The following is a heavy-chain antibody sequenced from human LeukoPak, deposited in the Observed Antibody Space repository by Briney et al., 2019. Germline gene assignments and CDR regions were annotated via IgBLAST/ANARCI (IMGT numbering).Heavy chain of an antibody. J-gene: IGHJ3*02. CDR3: AREYDTSAFDI. D-gene: IGHD3-22*01. CDR1: GFTFSSYS. CDR2: ISSSSSTI. V-gene: IGHV3-48*01. Sequence: GGSLRLSCAASGFTFSSYSMNWVGQAQGKGLEWVSYISSSSSTIYYADSVKGRFTISRDNAKNSLYLQMNSLRAEDTAVYYCAREYDTSAFDIWGQGTMVTVSS.